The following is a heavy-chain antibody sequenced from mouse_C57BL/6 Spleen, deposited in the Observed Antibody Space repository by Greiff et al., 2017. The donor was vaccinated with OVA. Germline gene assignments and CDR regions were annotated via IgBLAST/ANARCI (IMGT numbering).Heavy chain of an antibody. CDR1: GYTFTDYN. D-gene: IGHD4-1*01. Sequence: EVQLVESGPELVKPGASVKIPCKASGYTFTDYNMDWVKQSHGKSLEWIGDINPNNGGTIYNQKFKGKATLTVDKSSSTAYMELRSLTSEDTAVYYCARPLTGTGGYFDYWGQGTTLTVSS. CDR2: INPNNGGT. V-gene: IGHV1-18*01. J-gene: IGHJ2*01. CDR3: ARPLTGTGGYFDY.